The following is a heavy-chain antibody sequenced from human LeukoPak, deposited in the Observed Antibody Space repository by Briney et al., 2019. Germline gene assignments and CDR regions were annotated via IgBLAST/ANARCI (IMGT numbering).Heavy chain of an antibody. CDR1: GGTFSSYA. CDR2: IIPIFGTA. J-gene: IGHJ2*01. Sequence: GASVKVSCKASGGTFSSYAISWVRQAPGQGLEWMGGIIPIFGTANYAQKFQGRVTITADESTSTAYMELSSLRSEDTAVYYCASGPIDYWYFDLWGRGTLVTVSS. CDR3: ASGPIDYWYFDL. V-gene: IGHV1-69*13.